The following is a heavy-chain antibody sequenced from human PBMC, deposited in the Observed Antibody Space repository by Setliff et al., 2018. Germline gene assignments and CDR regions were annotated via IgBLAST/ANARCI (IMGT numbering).Heavy chain of an antibody. CDR2: IIPIFGTA. J-gene: IGHJ1*01. V-gene: IGHV1-69*13. CDR3: ARPETSSGWQRGNFQH. Sequence: ASVKVSCKASGGTFSSYAISWVRQAPGQGLEWMGGIIPIFGTANYAQKFQGXXTITAXXXXXXXXXXXXXXXXXXXXXXXXARPETSSGWQRGNFQHWGQGTLVTVSS. D-gene: IGHD6-19*01. CDR1: GGTFSSYA.